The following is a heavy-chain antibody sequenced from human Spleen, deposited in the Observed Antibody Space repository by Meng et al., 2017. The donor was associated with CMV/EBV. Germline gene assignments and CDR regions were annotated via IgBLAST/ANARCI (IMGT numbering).Heavy chain of an antibody. D-gene: IGHD4-11*01. CDR1: GGSISCGDYF. CDR2: IYYSGST. J-gene: IGHJ5*02. Sequence: QLGLQESGAGLVKPFRTLSLTCTVSGGSISCGDYFWIWIRQPPGKGLEWIGYIYYSGSTYYNPSLKSRVTISVDTSKNQFPLKLSSVTAADTAVYYCARVAYSNWFDPWGQGTLVTVSS. CDR3: ARVAYSNWFDP. V-gene: IGHV4-30-4*08.